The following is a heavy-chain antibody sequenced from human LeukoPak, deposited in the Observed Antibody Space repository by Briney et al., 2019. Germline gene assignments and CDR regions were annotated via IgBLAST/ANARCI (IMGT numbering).Heavy chain of an antibody. V-gene: IGHV3-21*01. CDR2: ISSSSSYI. Sequence: GGSLRLSCAASGFTFSSYSMNWVRQAPGKGLEWVSSISSSSSYIYYTDSVKGRFTISRDNAKNSLYLQMNSLRAEDTAVYYCARVGGKYCSSTSCYRSDYWGQGTLVTVSS. CDR1: GFTFSSYS. CDR3: ARVGGKYCSSTSCYRSDY. J-gene: IGHJ4*02. D-gene: IGHD2-2*01.